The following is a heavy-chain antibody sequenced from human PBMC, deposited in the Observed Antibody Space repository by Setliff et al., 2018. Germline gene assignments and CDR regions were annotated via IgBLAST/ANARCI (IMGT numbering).Heavy chain of an antibody. CDR2: ISYDGINN. J-gene: IGHJ4*02. CDR1: GFNFNKHA. V-gene: IGHV3-30*06. CDR3: ARNPSSGSYYGGSIFYFDD. D-gene: IGHD1-26*01. Sequence: GGSLRLSCTASGFNFNKHAMHWVRQAPGKGLEWVAVISYDGINNYYADSVKGRFTISRDNSKNTLYLRMNSLRTEDTAVYYCARNPSSGSYYGGSIFYFDDWGPGILVTVSS.